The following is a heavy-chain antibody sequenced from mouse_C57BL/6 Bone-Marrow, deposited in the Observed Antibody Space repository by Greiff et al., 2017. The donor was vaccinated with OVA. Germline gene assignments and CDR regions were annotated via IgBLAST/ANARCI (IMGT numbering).Heavy chain of an antibody. CDR3: ARTYDGYPAWFAY. J-gene: IGHJ3*01. V-gene: IGHV2-2*01. CDR2: IWSGGST. Sequence: QVHVKQSGPGLVQPSQSLSITCTVSGFSLTSYGVHWVRQSPGKGLEWLGVIWSGGSTDYNAAFISRLSISKDNSKSQVFFKMNSLQADDTAIYYCARTYDGYPAWFAYWGQGTLVTVSA. CDR1: GFSLTSYG. D-gene: IGHD2-3*01.